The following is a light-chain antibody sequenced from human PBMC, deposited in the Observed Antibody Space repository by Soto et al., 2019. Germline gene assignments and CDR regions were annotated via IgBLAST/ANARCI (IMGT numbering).Light chain of an antibody. Sequence: AIRMTQSPSSFSASTGDRVTITCRASQGISSYLAWYQQKPGKAPKLLIYAASTLQSVVPSRFSGSGSGTDFTHTISCLQSEDFATYYCQQYYSYPPGTFGQGTKVEIK. CDR2: AAS. CDR1: QGISSY. V-gene: IGKV1-8*01. CDR3: QQYYSYPPGT. J-gene: IGKJ1*01.